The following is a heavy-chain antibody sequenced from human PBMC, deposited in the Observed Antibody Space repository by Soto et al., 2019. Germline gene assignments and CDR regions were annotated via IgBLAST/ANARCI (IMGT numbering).Heavy chain of an antibody. CDR3: ARGIVVLPAAKVYGMDV. CDR2: INPSGGST. Sequence: GASVKVSCKASGYTFTSYYMHWVRQAPGQGLEWMGIINPSGGSTSYAKKFQGRVTMTRDTSTSTIYMELSSLRSEDTAFYYCARGIVVLPAAKVYGMDVWGQGTTVTVSS. V-gene: IGHV1-46*01. CDR1: GYTFTSYY. J-gene: IGHJ6*02. D-gene: IGHD2-2*01.